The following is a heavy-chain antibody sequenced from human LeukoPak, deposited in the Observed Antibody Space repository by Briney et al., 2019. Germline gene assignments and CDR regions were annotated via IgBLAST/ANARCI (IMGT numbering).Heavy chain of an antibody. Sequence: SETLSLTCTVSGGSISSYYWSWIRQPPGKGLEWIGYIYTSGSTNYNPSLKSRVVISVDTSKNQFSLKLSSVTAADTAVYYCARGGSSTSAEFDYWGQGTLVTVSS. J-gene: IGHJ4*02. CDR1: GGSISSYY. V-gene: IGHV4-4*09. CDR3: ARGGSSTSAEFDY. CDR2: IYTSGST. D-gene: IGHD2-2*01.